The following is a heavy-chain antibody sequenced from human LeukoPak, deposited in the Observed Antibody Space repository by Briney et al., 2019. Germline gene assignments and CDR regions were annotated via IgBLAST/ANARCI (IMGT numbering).Heavy chain of an antibody. CDR3: ARDEGYSGYDSSLNAFDI. CDR1: GYTFTGYY. J-gene: IGHJ3*02. D-gene: IGHD5-12*01. V-gene: IGHV1-2*02. Sequence: GASVKVSCKASGYTFTGYYMHWVRQAPGQGLEWMGWINPNSGGTNYAQKLQGRVTMTTDTSTSTAYMELRSLRSDDTAVYYCARDEGYSGYDSSLNAFDIWGQGTMVTVSS. CDR2: INPNSGGT.